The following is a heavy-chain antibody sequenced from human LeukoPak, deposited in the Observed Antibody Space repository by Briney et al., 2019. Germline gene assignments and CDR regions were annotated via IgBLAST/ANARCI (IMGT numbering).Heavy chain of an antibody. CDR3: ARDPYQPLLPGGSFDY. J-gene: IGHJ4*02. CDR2: IRYDGSNK. D-gene: IGHD2-2*01. CDR1: GFTFSSYG. Sequence: GGSLRLSCAASGFTFSSYGMHWVRQAPGKGLEWVAFIRYDGSNKYYADSVKGRFTISRDNSKNTLYLQMNSLRAEDTAVYYCARDPYQPLLPGGSFDYWGQGTLVTVSS. V-gene: IGHV3-30*02.